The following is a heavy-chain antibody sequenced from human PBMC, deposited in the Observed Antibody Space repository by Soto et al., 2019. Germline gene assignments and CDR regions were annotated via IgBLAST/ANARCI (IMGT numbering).Heavy chain of an antibody. CDR2: IYHSGST. CDR1: GGSISSGGYS. V-gene: IGHV4-30-2*01. D-gene: IGHD4-17*01. J-gene: IGHJ4*02. Sequence: KPSETLSLTCAVSGGSISSGGYSWSWIRQPPGKGLEWIGYIYHSGSTYYNPSLKSRVTISVDRSKNQFSLKLSSVTAADTAVYCCARGVGMTKVTPEFDYWGQGTLVTVSS. CDR3: ARGVGMTKVTPEFDY.